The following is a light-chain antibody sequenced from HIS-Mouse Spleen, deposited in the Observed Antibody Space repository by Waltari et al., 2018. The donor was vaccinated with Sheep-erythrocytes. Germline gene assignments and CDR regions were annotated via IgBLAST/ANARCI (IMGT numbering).Light chain of an antibody. CDR1: SSAVGGYHY. V-gene: IGLV2-8*01. CDR2: EVS. Sequence: QSALTQPPYASGSPGQSVTISCTGTSSAVGGYHYVSWYQQHPGKAPNLMIYEVSKRPSGVPDRFSGSKSGNTASLTVSGLQAEDEADYYCSSYAGSNNWVFGGGTKLTVL. J-gene: IGLJ3*02. CDR3: SSYAGSNNWV.